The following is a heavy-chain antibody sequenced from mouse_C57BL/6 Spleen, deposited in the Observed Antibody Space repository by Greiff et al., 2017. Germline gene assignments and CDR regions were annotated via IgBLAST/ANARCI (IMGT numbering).Heavy chain of an antibody. CDR1: GYTFTSYW. V-gene: IGHV1-72*01. D-gene: IGHD2-12*01. Sequence: VQLQQPGAELVKPGASVKLSCKASGYTFTSYWMHWVKQRPGRGLEWIGRIDPNSGGTKYNEKFKSKATLTVDKPSSTAYMQLSSLTSGDSAGYYFARPYYRWDEDYWGQGTTLTVSS. CDR2: IDPNSGGT. J-gene: IGHJ2*01. CDR3: ARPYYRWDEDY.